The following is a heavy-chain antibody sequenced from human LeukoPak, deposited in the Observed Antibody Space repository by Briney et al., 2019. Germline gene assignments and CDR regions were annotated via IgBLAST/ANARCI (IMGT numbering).Heavy chain of an antibody. CDR2: ISSSSSTI. V-gene: IGHV3-48*02. J-gene: IGHJ4*02. CDR3: ARGGSSWYYFDY. Sequence: GGSLRVSCAASGFTFSSYSMNWVRQAPGKGLEWVSSISSSSSTIYYADSVKGRFTISRDNAKNSLYLQMNSLRDEDTAVYYCARGGSSWYYFDYWGQGTLVTVSS. CDR1: GFTFSSYS. D-gene: IGHD6-13*01.